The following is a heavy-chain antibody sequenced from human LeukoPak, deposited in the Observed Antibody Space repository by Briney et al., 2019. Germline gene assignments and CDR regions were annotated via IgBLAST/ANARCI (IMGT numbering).Heavy chain of an antibody. V-gene: IGHV4-4*07. CDR2: IYTSGST. Sequence: SETLSLTCTVSGGSISSYYWSWIRQPAGKGLEWIGRIYTSGSTNYNPSLKSRVTMSVDTSKNQFSLKLSSVTAADTAVYYCARAIEDSYGYKLYYYYCYMDVWGKGTTVTVSS. CDR3: ARAIEDSYGYKLYYYYCYMDV. CDR1: GGSISSYY. D-gene: IGHD5-18*01. J-gene: IGHJ6*03.